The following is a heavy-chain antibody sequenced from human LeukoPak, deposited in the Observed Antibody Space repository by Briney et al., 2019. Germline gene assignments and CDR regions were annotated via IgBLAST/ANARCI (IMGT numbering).Heavy chain of an antibody. CDR3: ASWCHGRRGYYYYGMDV. J-gene: IGHJ6*02. D-gene: IGHD2-8*01. Sequence: ASVKVSCKASGYTFTSYAMHWVRQAPGQRLEWMGWINAGNGNTKYSQKFQGRVTITRDTSASTAYMELSSLRSEDTAVYYCASWCHGRRGYYYYGMDVWGQGTTVTVSS. V-gene: IGHV1-3*01. CDR2: INAGNGNT. CDR1: GYTFTSYA.